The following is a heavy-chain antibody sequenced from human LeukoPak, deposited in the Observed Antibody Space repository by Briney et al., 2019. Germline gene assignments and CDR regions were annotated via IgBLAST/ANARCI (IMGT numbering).Heavy chain of an antibody. CDR1: GFTFSSYA. J-gene: IGHJ4*02. CDR2: ISGSGGST. CDR3: AKERYSGPDGDY. Sequence: PGGSLRLSCAASGFTFSSYAMSWVRQAPGKGLEWVSAISGSGGSTYYADSLKGRLTISRDNSKNTLYLQMNSLRAEDTAVYYCAKERYSGPDGDYGGEGTLVTVSS. D-gene: IGHD5-12*01. V-gene: IGHV3-23*01.